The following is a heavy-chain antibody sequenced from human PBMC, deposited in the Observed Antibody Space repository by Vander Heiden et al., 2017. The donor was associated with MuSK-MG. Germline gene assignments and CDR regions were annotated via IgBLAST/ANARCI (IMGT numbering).Heavy chain of an antibody. CDR1: RGTVSSYA. Sequence: QVQLVQSGAEVKTPGSSVKVACQASRGTVSSYAISWVRQAPGQGLDWMGRIIPILGIANYAQKFQGRVTITADKCTSTAYMELSSLRSEDTAVYYCASELSDSSGYGVYWGQGTLVTVSS. CDR2: IIPILGIA. J-gene: IGHJ4*02. D-gene: IGHD3-22*01. CDR3: ASELSDSSGYGVY. V-gene: IGHV1-69*04.